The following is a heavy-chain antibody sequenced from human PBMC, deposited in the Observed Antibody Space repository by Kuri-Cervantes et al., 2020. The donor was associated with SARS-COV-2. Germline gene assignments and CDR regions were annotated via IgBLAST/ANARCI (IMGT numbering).Heavy chain of an antibody. CDR3: ARDPGGGIAARPVIGWYFDL. V-gene: IGHV1-18*01. CDR1: GYTFTSYG. CDR2: ISAYNGNT. J-gene: IGHJ2*01. D-gene: IGHD6-6*01. Sequence: ASVKVSCKASGYTFTSYGISWVRQAPGQGLEWMGWISAYNGNTNYAQKLQGRVTMTTDTSTSTAYMELRSLRSDDTAVYYCARDPGGGIAARPVIGWYFDLWGRGTLVTVSS.